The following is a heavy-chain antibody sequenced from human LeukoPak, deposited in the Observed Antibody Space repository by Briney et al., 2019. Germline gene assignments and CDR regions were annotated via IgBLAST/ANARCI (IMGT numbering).Heavy chain of an antibody. Sequence: ASVKVSCKASGYTFTSYGISWVRQAPGQGLEWMGWISAYNGNTNYAQKLQGRVTMTTDTSTSTAYMELRSLRSDDTAVYYCARESLRVGATGTFGYWGQGTLVTVSS. CDR1: GYTFTSYG. D-gene: IGHD1-26*01. CDR3: ARESLRVGATGTFGY. J-gene: IGHJ4*02. CDR2: ISAYNGNT. V-gene: IGHV1-18*01.